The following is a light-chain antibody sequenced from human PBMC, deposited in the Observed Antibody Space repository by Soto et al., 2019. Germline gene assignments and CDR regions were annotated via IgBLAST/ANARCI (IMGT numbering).Light chain of an antibody. J-gene: IGLJ1*01. CDR1: GSDLGSYNY. CDR2: EVT. CDR3: SSSTATSYV. V-gene: IGLV2-14*01. Sequence: QSVLTQPASVSGSPGQSITISCTGAGSDLGSYNYVSWYQQYPGRAPKLILYEVTNRPSGVSDRFSGSKSGNTASLTISGLQAEDEDDYYCSSSTATSYVFGTGTKVTV.